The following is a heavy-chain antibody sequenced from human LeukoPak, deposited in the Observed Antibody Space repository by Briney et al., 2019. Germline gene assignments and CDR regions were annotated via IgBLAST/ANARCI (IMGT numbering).Heavy chain of an antibody. J-gene: IGHJ4*02. CDR1: GFTFSSYA. D-gene: IGHD4-17*01. CDR2: ISYDGSNK. Sequence: PGGSLRLSCAASGFTFSSYAMHWVRQAPGKGLEGVAVISYDGSNKYYADSVKGRFTISRDNSKNTLYLQMNSLRAEDTAVYYCAKVGITVTTDWGQGTLVTVSS. CDR3: AKVGITVTTD. V-gene: IGHV3-30*04.